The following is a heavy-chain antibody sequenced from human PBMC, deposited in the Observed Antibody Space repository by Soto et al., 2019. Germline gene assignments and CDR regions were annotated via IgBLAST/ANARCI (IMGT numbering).Heavy chain of an antibody. CDR3: ARDDGGGDAFDI. D-gene: IGHD4-17*01. CDR1: GFTFSSYD. Sequence: GAALSLSCAACGFTFSSYDMHWVRQATGKGLEWVSAIGTAGDTYYPGSVKGRFTISRENAKNSLYLQMNSLRAGDTAVYYCARDDGGGDAFDIWGQGTMVTVSS. J-gene: IGHJ3*02. V-gene: IGHV3-13*01. CDR2: IGTAGDT.